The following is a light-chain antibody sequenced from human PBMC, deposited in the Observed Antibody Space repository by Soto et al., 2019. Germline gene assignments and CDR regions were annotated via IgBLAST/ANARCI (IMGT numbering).Light chain of an antibody. CDR1: QSVGTY. J-gene: IGKJ4*01. CDR3: QRRLNSLT. V-gene: IGKV3-11*01. CDR2: DTS. Sequence: EIVLTQSPATLSLSPGERATLSCRASQSVGTYLAWYQQKPGQAPRLLIHDTSYRATGIPARFSGSGSETDFTLTISSLEPEDFAVYYCQRRLNSLTFGGGTKVEIK.